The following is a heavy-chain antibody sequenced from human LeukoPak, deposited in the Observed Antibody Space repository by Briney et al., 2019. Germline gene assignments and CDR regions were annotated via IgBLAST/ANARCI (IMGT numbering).Heavy chain of an antibody. CDR1: GYTFTSYD. CDR2: MNPNSGNT. V-gene: IGHV1-8*01. Sequence: ASVKVSCKASGYTFTSYDINWVRQATGQGLEWMGWMNPNSGNTGYAQKFQGRVTMTRNTSISTAYMELSSLRSEDAAVYYCARDPTPCSGGSCYYNWFDPWGQGTLVTVSS. D-gene: IGHD2-15*01. J-gene: IGHJ5*02. CDR3: ARDPTPCSGGSCYYNWFDP.